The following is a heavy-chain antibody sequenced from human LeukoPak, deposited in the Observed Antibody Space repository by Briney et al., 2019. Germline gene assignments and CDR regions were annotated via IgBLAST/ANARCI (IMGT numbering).Heavy chain of an antibody. Sequence: GRSLRLSCAASGFTFSSYAMHWVRQAPGKGLEWVAVIWYDGSNKYYADSVKGRFTISRDNSKNTLYLQMNSLRAEDTAVYYCARGTGDPTLDYWGQGTLVTVSS. D-gene: IGHD7-27*01. CDR1: GFTFSSYA. CDR3: ARGTGDPTLDY. V-gene: IGHV3-33*08. J-gene: IGHJ4*02. CDR2: IWYDGSNK.